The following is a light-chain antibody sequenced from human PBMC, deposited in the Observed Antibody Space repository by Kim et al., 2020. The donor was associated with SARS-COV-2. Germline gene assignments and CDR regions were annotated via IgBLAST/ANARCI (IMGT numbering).Light chain of an antibody. V-gene: IGKV3-11*01. J-gene: IGKJ3*01. CDR1: RGVDTY. CDR2: DAS. CDR3: QQRDKWPFT. Sequence: LSPGERATLSCRARRGVDTYLDWFQQKPGQAPRLLIYDASKRATGIPARFSGSGSGTDFTLTVSSLEPEDFAVYYCQQRDKWPFTFGPGTKVDI.